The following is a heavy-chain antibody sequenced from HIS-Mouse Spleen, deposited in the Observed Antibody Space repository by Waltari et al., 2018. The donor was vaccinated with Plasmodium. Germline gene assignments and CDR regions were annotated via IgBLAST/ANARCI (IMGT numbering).Heavy chain of an antibody. V-gene: IGHV4-39*01. Sequence: QLQLQESGPGLVKPSETLSLTCTVPGGSISSSSYNWGWIRQPPGKGLEWIGSIYYSGSTYYNPSLKSRVTISVDTSKNQFSLKLSSVTAADTAVYYCARRGGSYYYFDYWGQGTLVTVSS. D-gene: IGHD1-26*01. CDR2: IYYSGST. CDR3: ARRGGSYYYFDY. CDR1: GGSISSSSYN. J-gene: IGHJ4*02.